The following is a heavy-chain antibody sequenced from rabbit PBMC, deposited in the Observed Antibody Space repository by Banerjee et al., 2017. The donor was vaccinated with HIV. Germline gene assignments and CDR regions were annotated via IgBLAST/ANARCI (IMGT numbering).Heavy chain of an antibody. V-gene: IGHV1S43*01. D-gene: IGHD4-2*01. Sequence: QSLEESGGGLVKPEGSLTLTCKASGFDLTSYYYMCWVRQAPEKGLEWIGCIYNGDGHTYYASWVNGRFTISSDNAQNTVDLQMNSLTAADTATYFCARGGRYAGDGVGLWGQGTLVTVS. J-gene: IGHJ4*01. CDR2: IYNGDGHT. CDR3: ARGGRYAGDGVGL. CDR1: GFDLTSYYY.